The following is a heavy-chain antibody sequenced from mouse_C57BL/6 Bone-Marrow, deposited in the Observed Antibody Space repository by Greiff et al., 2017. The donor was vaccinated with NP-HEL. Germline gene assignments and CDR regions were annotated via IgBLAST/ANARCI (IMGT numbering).Heavy chain of an antibody. Sequence: DVQLVESGGGLVKPGGSLKLSCAASGFTFSSYAMSWVRQTPEKRLEWVATISDGGSYTYYPDNVQGRFTISRDNAKNNLYLQMSHLKSEDTAMYYCARGKGEMDYWGQGTSVTVSS. CDR3: ARGKGEMDY. V-gene: IGHV5-4*01. CDR2: ISDGGSYT. CDR1: GFTFSSYA. J-gene: IGHJ4*01.